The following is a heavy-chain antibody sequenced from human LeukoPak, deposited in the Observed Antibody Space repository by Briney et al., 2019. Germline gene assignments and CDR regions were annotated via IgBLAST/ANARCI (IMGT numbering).Heavy chain of an antibody. J-gene: IGHJ4*02. D-gene: IGHD5-12*01. CDR2: IYSGGST. V-gene: IGHV3-53*01. Sequence: PGGSLRLSCAASGFTVSSNYMSWVRQAPGKGLEWVSVIYSGGSTYYADSVRGRFTISRDNSQNTLYLRMDSLRAEDTALYYCAKEYSGYDFDYWGQGTLVTVSS. CDR3: AKEYSGYDFDY. CDR1: GFTVSSNY.